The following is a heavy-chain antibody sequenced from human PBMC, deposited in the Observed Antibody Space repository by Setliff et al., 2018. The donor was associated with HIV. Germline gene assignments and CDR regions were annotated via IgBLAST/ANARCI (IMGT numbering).Heavy chain of an antibody. J-gene: IGHJ4*02. CDR3: ERGLFFKRGVLFPAKPLFDY. CDR2: MNPNSGNT. CDR1: GYTFTNYD. V-gene: IGHV1-8*02. Sequence: GASVKVSCKASGYTFTNYDIQWVRQATGQGLEWMGWMNPNSGNTGYAQKFQGRVTMTRNTSIATAYMEMSSLRSEDTAVYYCERGLFFKRGVLFPAKPLFDYWGQGTLVTVSS. D-gene: IGHD3-10*01.